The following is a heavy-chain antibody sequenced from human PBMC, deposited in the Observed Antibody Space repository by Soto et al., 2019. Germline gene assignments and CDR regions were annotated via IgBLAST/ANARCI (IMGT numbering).Heavy chain of an antibody. CDR2: MNPGSGDT. J-gene: IGHJ4*02. V-gene: IGHV1-8*01. Sequence: GASVKVSCKASGYSFTNNDVSWVRQATGQGLEWMGWMNPGSGDTGYAQKFQGRVTMTRDISIATAYMELSSLRSDDTAIYYCARAPRYYYDSSGYYRDDYWGQGTLVTVSS. D-gene: IGHD3-22*01. CDR3: ARAPRYYYDSSGYYRDDY. CDR1: GYSFTNND.